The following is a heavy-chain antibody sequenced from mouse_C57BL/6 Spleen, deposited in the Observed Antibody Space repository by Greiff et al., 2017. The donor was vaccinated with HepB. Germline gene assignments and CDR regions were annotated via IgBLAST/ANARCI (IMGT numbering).Heavy chain of an antibody. D-gene: IGHD1-1*01. Sequence: EVKLVESGGGLVKPGGSLKLSCAASGFTFSSYAMSWVRQTPEKRLEWVATISDGGSYTYYPDNVKGRFTISRDNSKNNLYLQMSHLKSEDTAMYYCAREHGSRRGSYAMDYWGQGTSVTVSS. CDR3: AREHGSRRGSYAMDY. CDR2: ISDGGSYT. CDR1: GFTFSSYA. J-gene: IGHJ4*01. V-gene: IGHV5-4*01.